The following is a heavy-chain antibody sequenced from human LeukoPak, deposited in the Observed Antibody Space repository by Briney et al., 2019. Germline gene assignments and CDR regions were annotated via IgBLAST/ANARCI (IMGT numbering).Heavy chain of an antibody. CDR3: AKDLSSGCHDY. CDR1: GFTFSSYG. CDR2: ISYDGSNK. D-gene: IGHD6-19*01. Sequence: GGSLRLSCAASGFTFSSYGMHWVRQAPGKGLEWVAVISYDGSNKYYADSVKGRFTISRDNSKNTLYLQMNSLRAEDTAVYYCAKDLSSGCHDYWGQEPWSPSPQ. V-gene: IGHV3-30*18. J-gene: IGHJ4*01.